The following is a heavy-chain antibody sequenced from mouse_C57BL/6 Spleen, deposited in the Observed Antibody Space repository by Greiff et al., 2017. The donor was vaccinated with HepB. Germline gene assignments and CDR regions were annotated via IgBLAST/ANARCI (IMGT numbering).Heavy chain of an antibody. CDR3: VRGATVVATKYAMDY. D-gene: IGHD1-1*01. J-gene: IGHJ4*01. CDR2: IRSKSSNYAT. CDR1: GFTFNTYA. V-gene: IGHV10-3*01. Sequence: EVQGVESGGGLVQPKGSLKLSCAASGFTFNTYAMHWVRQAPGKGLEWVARIRSKSSNYATYYADSVKDRFTISRDDSQSMLYLQMNNLKTEDTAMYYCVRGATVVATKYAMDYWGQGTSVTVSS.